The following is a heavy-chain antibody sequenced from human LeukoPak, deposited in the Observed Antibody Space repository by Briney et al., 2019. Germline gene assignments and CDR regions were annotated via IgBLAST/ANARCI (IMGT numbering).Heavy chain of an antibody. Sequence: PGGSLRLSCAASGFIISTYGMNWVRQAPGKGLEWVSYISGSSGTTMYYADSVKGRFTISRDNVKNSLYLQMNSLRDEDTALYYCARDDDGRGYYGYFGAWGQGTLVTVSS. CDR3: ARDDDGRGYYGYFGA. J-gene: IGHJ5*02. CDR2: ISGSSGTTM. CDR1: GFIISTYG. D-gene: IGHD3-22*01. V-gene: IGHV3-48*02.